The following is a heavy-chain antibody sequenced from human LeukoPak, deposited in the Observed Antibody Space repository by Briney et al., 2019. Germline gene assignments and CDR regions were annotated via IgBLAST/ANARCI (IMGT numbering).Heavy chain of an antibody. CDR2: IKQDGSEK. CDR1: GFIFSSYW. Sequence: PGGSLRLSCAASGFIFSSYWMSWVRQAPGKGLEWVANIKQDGSEKYYVDSVKGRFTISRDNAKNSLYLQMNSLRAEDTAVYYCARSALRKPFDYWGQGTLVTVS. CDR3: ARSALRKPFDY. J-gene: IGHJ4*02. V-gene: IGHV3-7*01.